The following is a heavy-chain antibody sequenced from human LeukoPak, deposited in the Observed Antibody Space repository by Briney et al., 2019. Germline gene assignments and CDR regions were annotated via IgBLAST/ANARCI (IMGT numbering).Heavy chain of an antibody. D-gene: IGHD6-13*01. CDR2: IYYSGST. Sequence: SETLSLTCTVSGGSISSYYWSWIRQPPGKGLEWIGYIYYSGSTSYNPSLKSRVTISVDTSKNQFSLKLSSVTAADTAVYYCATTRWGYSSSWYTFDYWGQGTLVTVSS. V-gene: IGHV4-59*08. CDR3: ATTRWGYSSSWYTFDY. J-gene: IGHJ4*02. CDR1: GGSISSYY.